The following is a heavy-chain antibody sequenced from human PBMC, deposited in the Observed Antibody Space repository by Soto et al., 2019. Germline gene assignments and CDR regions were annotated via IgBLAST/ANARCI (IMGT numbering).Heavy chain of an antibody. CDR2: ISAYNGNT. D-gene: IGHD2-8*01. Sequence: ASVKVSCKASGYTFTSSGISWVRQAPGQGLEWMGWISAYNGNTNYAQKLQGRVTMTTDTSTSTAYMELRSLRSDDTAVYYCAREGMVYAAIHSDAFDIWGQGTMVTVSS. J-gene: IGHJ3*02. CDR3: AREGMVYAAIHSDAFDI. CDR1: GYTFTSSG. V-gene: IGHV1-18*01.